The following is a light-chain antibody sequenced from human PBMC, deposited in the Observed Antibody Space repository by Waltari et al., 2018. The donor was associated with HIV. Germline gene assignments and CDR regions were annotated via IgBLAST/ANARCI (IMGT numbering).Light chain of an antibody. V-gene: IGLV1-40*01. CDR3: QSYDTSLSGSV. CDR1: SSNIGAHARFD. J-gene: IGLJ3*02. Sequence: QSVLTQPPSVSGAPGPMVNISCTGSSSNIGAHARFDVHGNQQLPGTAPKLLIYGNNNRPSGVPDRFSGSKSGASASLAITGLQAEDEADYYCQSYDTSLSGSVFGGGTKLTVL. CDR2: GNN.